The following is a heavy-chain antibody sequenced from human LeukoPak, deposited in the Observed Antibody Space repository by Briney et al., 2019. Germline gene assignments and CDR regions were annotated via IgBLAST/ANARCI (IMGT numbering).Heavy chain of an antibody. Sequence: PSETLSLTCTVSGGSLNSYYWSWIRQPPGKGLEWIGYIYYSGSTNYNPSLKSRVTISVDTSKNQISLKLSSLTAADTAMYYCARGAGLRHAFDIWGQGTMVTASS. J-gene: IGHJ3*02. D-gene: IGHD4-17*01. CDR3: ARGAGLRHAFDI. CDR2: IYYSGST. CDR1: GGSLNSYY. V-gene: IGHV4-59*01.